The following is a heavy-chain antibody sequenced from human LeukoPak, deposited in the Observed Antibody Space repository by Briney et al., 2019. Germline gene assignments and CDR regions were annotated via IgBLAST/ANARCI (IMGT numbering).Heavy chain of an antibody. CDR1: GLSFSDAW. V-gene: IGHV3-15*01. CDR2: IRSTTDGGTT. Sequence: GGSLRLFCVASGLSFSDAWMSWVRQVPGKGLERVGHIRSTTDGGTTHYAAPVKGRFTMSRDGSRNTVYLQMNNLKTEDTAVYYCTTDRGLASRPLFDLWGQGTMVTVSS. D-gene: IGHD6-6*01. CDR3: TTDRGLASRPLFDL. J-gene: IGHJ4*02.